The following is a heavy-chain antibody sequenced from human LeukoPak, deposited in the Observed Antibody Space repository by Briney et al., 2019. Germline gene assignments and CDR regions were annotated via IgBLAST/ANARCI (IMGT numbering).Heavy chain of an antibody. CDR1: GFTFSSYS. V-gene: IGHV3-7*01. CDR3: ARDLNPTYYDFWSGYPSMIDY. J-gene: IGHJ4*02. D-gene: IGHD3-3*01. Sequence: GGSLRLSCAASGFTFSSYSMSWVRQAPGKGLEWVANIKQDGGEKYYVDSVKGRFTISRDNAKNSLYLQMNSLRAEDTAVYYCARDLNPTYYDFWSGYPSMIDYWGQGTLVTVSS. CDR2: IKQDGGEK.